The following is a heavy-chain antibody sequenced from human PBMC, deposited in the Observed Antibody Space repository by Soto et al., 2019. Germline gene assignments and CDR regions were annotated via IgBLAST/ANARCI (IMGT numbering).Heavy chain of an antibody. J-gene: IGHJ4*02. CDR2: IYPGDSDT. D-gene: IGHD6-19*01. CDR3: ARHNEAVAATY. Sequence: PGESLKISCKASGDSFTSYWIGWVRQIPGKGLEWMGVIYPGDSDTRYSPSFQGQVTISADKSISTAYLQWSSLKASDTAVYFCARHNEAVAATYWGQGTLVTVSS. V-gene: IGHV5-51*01. CDR1: GDSFTSYW.